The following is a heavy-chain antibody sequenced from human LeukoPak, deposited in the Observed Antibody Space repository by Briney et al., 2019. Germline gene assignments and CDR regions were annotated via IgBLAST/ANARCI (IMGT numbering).Heavy chain of an antibody. V-gene: IGHV1-69*13. Sequence: SVKVSCKASGGTFSSYAISWVRQAHGQGLEWMGGIIPIFGTANYAQKFQGRVTITADESTSTAYMELSSLRSEDTAVYYCALCFYGGNSYYWPLLYWGQGTLVTVSS. D-gene: IGHD4-23*01. CDR2: IIPIFGTA. J-gene: IGHJ4*02. CDR3: ALCFYGGNSYYWPLLY. CDR1: GGTFSSYA.